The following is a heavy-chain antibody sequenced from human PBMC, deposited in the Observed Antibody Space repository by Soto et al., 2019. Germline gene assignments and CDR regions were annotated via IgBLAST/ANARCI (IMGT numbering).Heavy chain of an antibody. CDR2: FDPEDGET. CDR1: GYTLTELS. CDR3: ATDLAADYYYYGMDV. D-gene: IGHD2-15*01. J-gene: IGHJ6*02. Sequence: GASVKVSCKVSGYTLTELSMHWVRQAPGKGLEWMGGFDPEDGETIYAQKFQGRVTMAEDTSTDTAYMELSSLRSEDTAVYYCATDLAADYYYYGMDVWGQGTTVTVSS. V-gene: IGHV1-24*01.